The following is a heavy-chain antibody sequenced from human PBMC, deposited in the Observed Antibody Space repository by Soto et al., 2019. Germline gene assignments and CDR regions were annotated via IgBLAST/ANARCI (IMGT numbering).Heavy chain of an antibody. D-gene: IGHD3-22*01. Sequence: GGSLRLSCAASGFTFSDHYMDWVRQAPGKGLEWVGRTRNKANSYTTEYAASVKGRFTISRDDSKNSLYLQMNSLKTEDTAVYYCARVDDSSGYYYDYWGLGTLVTVSS. V-gene: IGHV3-72*01. CDR1: GFTFSDHY. CDR3: ARVDDSSGYYYDY. CDR2: TRNKANSYTT. J-gene: IGHJ4*02.